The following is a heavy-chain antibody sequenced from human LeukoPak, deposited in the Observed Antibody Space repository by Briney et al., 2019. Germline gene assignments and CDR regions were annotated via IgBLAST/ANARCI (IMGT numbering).Heavy chain of an antibody. J-gene: IGHJ4*02. V-gene: IGHV3-21*01. CDR2: ISSSSYI. D-gene: IGHD4-17*01. Sequence: GGSLRLSCAASGFTFSSYRMNWVRQAPGKGLEWVSSISSSSYIYYADSVKGRFTISRDNAKNSLYLQMNSLRAEDTAVYYCARGEESTVTTDFDYWGQGTLVTVSS. CDR3: ARGEESTVTTDFDY. CDR1: GFTFSSYR.